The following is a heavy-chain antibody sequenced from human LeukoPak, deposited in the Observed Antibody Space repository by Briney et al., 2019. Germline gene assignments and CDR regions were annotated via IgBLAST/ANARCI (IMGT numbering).Heavy chain of an antibody. CDR2: IWSDGTNT. V-gene: IGHV3-33*01. J-gene: IGHJ4*02. Sequence: PGGSLRLSCGATGFTFNHYGMHWVRQAPGKGLEWVAVIWSDGTNTYYADSVEGRFTISRVDYENTVYLQMNSLRPEDSGVYYCARDAQRGFDYSNSLKYWGQGTPVTVST. CDR1: GFTFNHYG. CDR3: ARDAQRGFDYSNSLKY. D-gene: IGHD4-11*01.